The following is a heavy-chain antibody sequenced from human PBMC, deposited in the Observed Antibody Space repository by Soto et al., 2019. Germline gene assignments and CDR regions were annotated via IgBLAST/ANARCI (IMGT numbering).Heavy chain of an antibody. CDR2: IYHSGST. V-gene: IGHV4-4*02. J-gene: IGHJ4*02. CDR3: AIRTTVTTRLGY. D-gene: IGHD4-17*01. Sequence: QVQLQESGPGLVKPSGTLSLTCAVSGGSISSSNWWSWVRQPPGKGLEWIGGIYHSGSTNYNPSLKIRVSISVAKSKNQFSLNLSSVTAADTAVYYCAIRTTVTTRLGYWGQGTLVTVSS. CDR1: GGSISSSNW.